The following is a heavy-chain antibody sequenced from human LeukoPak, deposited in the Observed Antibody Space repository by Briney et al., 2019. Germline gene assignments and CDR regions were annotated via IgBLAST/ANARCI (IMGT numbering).Heavy chain of an antibody. CDR3: ARGRQSYYGMDV. V-gene: IGHV4-34*01. J-gene: IGHJ6*02. CDR2: INHSGST. CDR1: GGSFSGYY. Sequence: PSETLSLTCAVYGGSFSGYYWSWIRQPPGKGLEWIGEINHSGSTNYNPSLKSRVTISVDTSKNQFSLKLSSVTAADTAVYYCARGRQSYYGMDVWGQGTTVTVSS.